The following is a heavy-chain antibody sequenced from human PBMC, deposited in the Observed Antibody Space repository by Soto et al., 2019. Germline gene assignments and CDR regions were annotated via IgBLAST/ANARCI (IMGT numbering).Heavy chain of an antibody. V-gene: IGHV3-15*01. Sequence: WVRRAPGKGVECVVRIKSNLDGGAADYATPVKARSNISRDDSENTLYMQKDNLKTEDTAVYYCTTLGYYYGSGGYSQYDYWGQGTLVTVYS. J-gene: IGHJ4*02. CDR2: IKSNLDGGAA. D-gene: IGHD3-22*01. CDR3: TTLGYYYGSGGYSQYDY.